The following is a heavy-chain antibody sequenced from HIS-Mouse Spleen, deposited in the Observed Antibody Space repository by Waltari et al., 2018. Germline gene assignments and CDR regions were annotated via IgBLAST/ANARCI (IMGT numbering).Heavy chain of an antibody. CDR3: ARDHSSSWYYYYYGMDV. CDR2: INPNSGGT. D-gene: IGHD6-13*01. J-gene: IGHJ6*02. V-gene: IGHV1-2*02. CDR1: GYTFTGYY. Sequence: QVQLVQSGAEVKKPGASVKVSCKASGYTFTGYYMHWVRQAPGQGLEWMGWINPNSGGTNYAQKFQGRVTMTRDTSISTAYMELSRLRSDDTAVYYCARDHSSSWYYYYYGMDVWGQGTTVTVSS.